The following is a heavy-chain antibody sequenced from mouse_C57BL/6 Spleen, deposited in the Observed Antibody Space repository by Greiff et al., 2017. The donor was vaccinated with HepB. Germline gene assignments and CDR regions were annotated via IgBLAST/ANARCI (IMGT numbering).Heavy chain of an antibody. CDR2: IDPNSGGT. J-gene: IGHJ4*01. CDR1: GYTFTSYW. V-gene: IGHV1-72*01. D-gene: IGHD1-1*01. Sequence: VQLQQPGAELVKPGASVKLSCKASGYTFTSYWMHWVKQRPGRGLEWIGRIDPNSGGTKYNEKFKSKATLTVDKPSSTAYMQLSSLTSEDSAVYYCARRFITTGVATDYAMDYWGQGTSVTVSS. CDR3: ARRFITTGVATDYAMDY.